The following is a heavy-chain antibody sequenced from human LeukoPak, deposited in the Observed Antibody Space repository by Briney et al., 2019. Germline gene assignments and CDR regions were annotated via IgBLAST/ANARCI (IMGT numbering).Heavy chain of an antibody. J-gene: IGHJ6*02. Sequence: ASVKVSCKASGYTFTGYYMHWVRQAPGQGLEWMGWINPNTGVTNYAQKFQGRVTLTRDTSIITAYMELTRLRSDDTAMYYCARDRTTVTTGYYGMAVWGQGRTLSVSS. CDR3: ARDRTTVTTGYYGMAV. D-gene: IGHD4-17*01. V-gene: IGHV1-2*02. CDR2: INPNTGVT. CDR1: GYTFTGYY.